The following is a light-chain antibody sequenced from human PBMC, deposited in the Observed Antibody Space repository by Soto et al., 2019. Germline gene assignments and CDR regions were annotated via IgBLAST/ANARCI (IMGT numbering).Light chain of an antibody. CDR3: SSFTSSFTYV. V-gene: IGLV2-14*03. J-gene: IGLJ1*01. Sequence: QSVLTQPASVSGSPGQSVAISCTGSSSDFDGFTKVSWYQHHPDNPPKLMGYDVTHRSSGVSDRFSGSKSGNTAPLTISGHQAEDEDDYYCSSFTSSFTYVFGSGTKLTVL. CDR2: DVT. CDR1: SSDFDGFTK.